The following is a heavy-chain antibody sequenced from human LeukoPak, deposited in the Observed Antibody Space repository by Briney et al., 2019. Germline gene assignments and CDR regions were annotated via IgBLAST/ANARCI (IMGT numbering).Heavy chain of an antibody. CDR2: IYYSGST. J-gene: IGHJ4*02. Sequence: KPSETLSLTCTVSGGSISSSSYYWGWIRQPPGKGLEWIGTIYYSGSTNYNPSLKSRVTISVDTSKNQFSLKLSSVTAADTAVYYCARDKSKFGESPFDYWGQGTLVTVSS. V-gene: IGHV4-39*07. CDR1: GGSISSSSYY. D-gene: IGHD3-10*01. CDR3: ARDKSKFGESPFDY.